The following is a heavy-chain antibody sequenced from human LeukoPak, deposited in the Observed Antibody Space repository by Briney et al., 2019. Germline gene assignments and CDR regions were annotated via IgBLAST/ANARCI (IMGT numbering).Heavy chain of an antibody. V-gene: IGHV3-48*03. CDR2: ISSTGRST. CDR3: ARGVTTAHDAFDR. CDR1: GFSFSNYE. J-gene: IGHJ3*02. D-gene: IGHD1/OR15-1a*01. Sequence: GGSLRLSCAASGFSFSNYEMNRVRQAPGKGLEWVSYISSTGRSTYYPDSVKGRFTISRDNAENSLYLEMNSLRAEDTAFYYCARGVTTAHDAFDRWGQGTMVTVSS.